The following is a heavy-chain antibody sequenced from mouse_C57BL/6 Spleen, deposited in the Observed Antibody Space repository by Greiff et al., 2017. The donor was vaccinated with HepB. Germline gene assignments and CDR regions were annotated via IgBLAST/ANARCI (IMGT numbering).Heavy chain of an antibody. Sequence: VQLQQPGAELVMPGASVKLSCKASGYTFTSYWMHWVKQRPGQGLEWIGEIDPSDSYTNYNQKFKGKSTLTVDKSSSTAYMQLSSLTSEDSAVYYCARYTTVVARYFDYWGQGTTLTVSS. V-gene: IGHV1-69*01. D-gene: IGHD1-1*01. CDR1: GYTFTSYW. CDR3: ARYTTVVARYFDY. CDR2: IDPSDSYT. J-gene: IGHJ2*01.